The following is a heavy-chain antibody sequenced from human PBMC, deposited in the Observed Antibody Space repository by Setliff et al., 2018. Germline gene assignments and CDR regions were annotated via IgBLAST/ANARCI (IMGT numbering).Heavy chain of an antibody. CDR1: QYIFTAYY. D-gene: IGHD1-1*01. Sequence: ASVKVSCKASQYIFTAYYLHWVRQAPGQGLEWMGWINPNNGGTKYAQKFQGRVTMTRDTSISTGYMELSRLRYDDTAVYYCARSPTRTTGSHYLGYYYYYMDFWGKGTTVTVSS. J-gene: IGHJ6*03. CDR2: INPNNGGT. V-gene: IGHV1-2*02. CDR3: ARSPTRTTGSHYLGYYYYYMDF.